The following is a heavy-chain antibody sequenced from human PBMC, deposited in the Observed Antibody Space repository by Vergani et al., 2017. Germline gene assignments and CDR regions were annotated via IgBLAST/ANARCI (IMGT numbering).Heavy chain of an antibody. CDR2: IYHSGST. Sequence: QLQLQESGSGLVKPSQTLSLTCAVSGGSISSGGYSWSWIRQPPGKGLEWIGYIYHSGSTYYNPSLKSRVTISVDRSKNQFSLKLSSVTAADTAVYYCAREGQYYYDSGRDNRYYYYMDVWGKGTTVTVSS. CDR1: GGSISSGGYS. J-gene: IGHJ6*03. CDR3: AREGQYYYDSGRDNRYYYYMDV. D-gene: IGHD3-10*01. V-gene: IGHV4-30-2*01.